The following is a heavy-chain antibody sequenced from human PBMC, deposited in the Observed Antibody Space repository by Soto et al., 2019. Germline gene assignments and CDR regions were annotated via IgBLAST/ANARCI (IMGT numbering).Heavy chain of an antibody. D-gene: IGHD3-16*01. Sequence: QAHLEQSGAEVKRPGASVTVSCKASGYTFSDFDINWLRQAAGQGPEWMGWMNAKSGDTFSAQRFQGKFSMTWGTSLNTAYMEVGSLTSDDAAIYYCARGNPFNYAGFDVWGQGTTVAVSS. CDR3: ARGNPFNYAGFDV. CDR2: MNAKSGDT. CDR1: GYTFSDFD. J-gene: IGHJ6*02. V-gene: IGHV1-8*01.